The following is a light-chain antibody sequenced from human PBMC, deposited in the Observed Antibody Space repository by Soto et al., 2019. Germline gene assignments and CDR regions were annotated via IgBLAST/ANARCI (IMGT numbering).Light chain of an antibody. J-gene: IGKJ1*01. V-gene: IGKV3-11*01. CDR1: QSVNAY. CDR2: DAS. Sequence: VLTQCPVTLSLSPGERATLSCRASQSVNAYLAWYQQKPGQAPRLLIYDASVRATGIPARFSGSGSGTDFTLTISSLEPEDSAVYYCQQHLGRHTFGQGTKVDIK. CDR3: QQHLGRHT.